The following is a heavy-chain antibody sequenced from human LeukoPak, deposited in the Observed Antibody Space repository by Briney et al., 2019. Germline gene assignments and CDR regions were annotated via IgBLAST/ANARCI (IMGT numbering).Heavy chain of an antibody. Sequence: SETLSLTCTVSGGSISSHYWSWIRQPPGKGLEWIGYIYYSGSTNYNPSLKSRVTISVDTSKNQFSLKLSSVTAADTAVYYCARVTSGSIDYWGQGTLVTVSS. CDR2: IYYSGST. D-gene: IGHD3-10*01. CDR1: GGSISSHY. J-gene: IGHJ4*02. CDR3: ARVTSGSIDY. V-gene: IGHV4-59*11.